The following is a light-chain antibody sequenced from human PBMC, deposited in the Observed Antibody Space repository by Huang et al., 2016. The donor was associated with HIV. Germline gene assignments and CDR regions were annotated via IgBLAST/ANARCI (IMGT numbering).Light chain of an antibody. V-gene: IGKV3-11*01. CDR3: QESDTWPRLT. CDR1: QSVSHY. CDR2: GAF. J-gene: IGKJ4*01. Sequence: IVLTQSPASLSLSPGERATLSCRASQSVSHYLAWYQHKPGQPPRLPIYGAFRRATDIPTRFNGTGSGTDFTLTISSLETEDSAVYYCQESDTWPRLTLGGGTKVEIK.